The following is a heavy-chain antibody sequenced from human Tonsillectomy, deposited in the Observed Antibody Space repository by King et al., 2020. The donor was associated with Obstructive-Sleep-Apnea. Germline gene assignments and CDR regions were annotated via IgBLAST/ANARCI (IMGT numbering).Heavy chain of an antibody. V-gene: IGHV3-30*04. CDR3: ARDPNTLTERGGTY. Sequence: VQLVESGGGVVQPGRSLRLSCAVSGFTFSNYAMHWVRQAPGRGLEWVAVISYDGSNKFYADSVKGRFTISRDNFKNILYVQMNSLITEDTAVYYCARDPNTLTERGGTYWGQGTLVTVSS. CDR1: GFTFSNYA. J-gene: IGHJ4*02. CDR2: ISYDGSNK. D-gene: IGHD3-16*01.